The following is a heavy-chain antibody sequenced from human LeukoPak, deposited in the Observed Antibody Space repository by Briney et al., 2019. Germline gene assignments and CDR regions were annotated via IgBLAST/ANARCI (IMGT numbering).Heavy chain of an antibody. CDR2: IIPILGIA. CDR1: GGTFSSYA. D-gene: IGHD3-16*01. V-gene: IGHV1-69*04. Sequence: SVKVSCKASGGTFSSYAISWVRQAPGQGLEWMGRIIPILGIANYAQKFQGRVTITADKSTSTAYMELSSLRSEDTAVYYCASKFGARSHYYYYGMDVWGQGTTVTVSS. J-gene: IGHJ6*02. CDR3: ASKFGARSHYYYYGMDV.